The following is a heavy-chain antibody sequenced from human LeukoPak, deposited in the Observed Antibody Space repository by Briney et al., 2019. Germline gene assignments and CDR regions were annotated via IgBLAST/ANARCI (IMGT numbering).Heavy chain of an antibody. Sequence: ASVKVSCKASGYIFTGYYVHWVRQAPGQGLEWMGWINSGDTNSAQKFQGRVTLTRDTSITTAYMEMSSLSSDDTAVYYCVRVSLSPLLPIDYWGQGTLVTVSS. CDR2: INSGDT. D-gene: IGHD2-15*01. J-gene: IGHJ4*02. V-gene: IGHV1-2*02. CDR1: GYIFTGYY. CDR3: VRVSLSPLLPIDY.